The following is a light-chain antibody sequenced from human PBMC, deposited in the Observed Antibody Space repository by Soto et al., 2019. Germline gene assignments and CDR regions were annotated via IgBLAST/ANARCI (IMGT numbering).Light chain of an antibody. CDR3: QQFNSYSYT. CDR2: DAS. Sequence: AIQLTQSPSSLSASVGDRVTITCRASQGISSALAWYRQKPGKAPKLLIYDASSLESGVPSRFSGSGSGTDFTLTISSLQPEDFATYYCQQFNSYSYTFGQGTKLEIK. V-gene: IGKV1-13*02. J-gene: IGKJ2*01. CDR1: QGISSA.